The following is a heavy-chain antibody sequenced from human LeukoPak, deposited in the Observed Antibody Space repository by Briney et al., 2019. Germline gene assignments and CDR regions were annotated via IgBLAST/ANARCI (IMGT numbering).Heavy chain of an antibody. CDR2: ISGSGGST. V-gene: IGHV3-23*01. CDR3: AKGYNYVQADY. Sequence: RQAXGXXXEWVSAISGSGGSTYYADSVKGRFTISRDNSKNTLYLQMNSLRAEDTAVYYCAKGYNYVQADYWGQGTLVTVSS. D-gene: IGHD5-24*01. J-gene: IGHJ4*02.